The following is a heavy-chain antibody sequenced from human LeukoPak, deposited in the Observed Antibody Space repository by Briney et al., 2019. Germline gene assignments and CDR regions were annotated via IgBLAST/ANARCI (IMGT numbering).Heavy chain of an antibody. Sequence: PSETLSLTCTVSGYSISSGYYWGWIRQPPGKGLEWIGSIYHSGSTYYNPSLKSRVTISVDTSKNQFSLKLSSVTAADTAVYYCARGGAYCGGDCYSNWGQGTLVTVSS. J-gene: IGHJ4*02. CDR1: GYSISSGYY. D-gene: IGHD2-21*02. V-gene: IGHV4-38-2*02. CDR3: ARGGAYCGGDCYSN. CDR2: IYHSGST.